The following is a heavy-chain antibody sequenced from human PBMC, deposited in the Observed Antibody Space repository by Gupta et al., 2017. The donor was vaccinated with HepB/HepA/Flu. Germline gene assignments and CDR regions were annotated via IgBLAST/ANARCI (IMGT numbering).Heavy chain of an antibody. CDR2: IHAGNGYT. D-gene: IGHD2-8*02. Sequence: QVQLVQSGAEVKKPGASVKVSCMASGYPFTSFALYWVRQAPGQSLEWMGWIHAGNGYTKYSQDFQGRLTITRDKFATTTYMELSSLTSEDTATYYCARDHGAPGGAWGQGTLVTVSS. J-gene: IGHJ5*02. CDR1: GYPFTSFA. CDR3: ARDHGAPGGA. V-gene: IGHV1-3*01.